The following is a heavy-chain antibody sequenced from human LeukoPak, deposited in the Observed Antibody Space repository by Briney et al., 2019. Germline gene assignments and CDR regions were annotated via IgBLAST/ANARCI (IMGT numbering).Heavy chain of an antibody. J-gene: IGHJ3*02. CDR2: IIPIFGTA. CDR3: ASCPPPYDALDI. CDR1: GGTFSSYA. V-gene: IGHV1-69*13. Sequence: GASVKVSCKASGGTFSSYAISWVRQAPGQGLEWMGGIIPIFGTANYAQKFQGRVTITADESTSTAYMELSSPRSEDTAVYYCASCPPPYDALDIWGQGTMVTVAS.